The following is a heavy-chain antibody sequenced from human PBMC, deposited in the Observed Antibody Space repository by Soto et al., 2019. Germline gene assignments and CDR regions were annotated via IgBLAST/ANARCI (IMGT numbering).Heavy chain of an antibody. V-gene: IGHV1-8*01. D-gene: IGHD6-13*01. CDR3: ARVPTYSSSWYVGYYYYGMDV. CDR1: GYTFTSYD. J-gene: IGHJ6*02. Sequence: QVQLVQSGAEVKKPGASVKVSCKASGYTFTSYDITWVRQATGQGLEWMGWMNPNSGNTGYAQKVQRRVTMTRNTSISTAYMELSSLRSEDTAVYYCARVPTYSSSWYVGYYYYGMDVWGQGTTVTVSS. CDR2: MNPNSGNT.